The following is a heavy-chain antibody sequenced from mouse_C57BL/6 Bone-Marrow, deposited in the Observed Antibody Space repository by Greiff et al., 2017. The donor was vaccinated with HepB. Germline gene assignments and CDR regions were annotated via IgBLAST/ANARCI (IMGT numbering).Heavy chain of an antibody. D-gene: IGHD4-1*01. V-gene: IGHV5-12*01. CDR1: GFTFSDYY. J-gene: IGHJ4*01. CDR2: ISNGGGST. Sequence: EVMLVESGGGLVQPGGSLKLSCAASGFTFSDYYMYWVRQTPEKRLEWVAYISNGGGSTYYPDTVKGRFTISRDNAKNTLYLQMSRLKSEDTAMYYCARQSGTGYAMDYWGQGTSVTVSS. CDR3: ARQSGTGYAMDY.